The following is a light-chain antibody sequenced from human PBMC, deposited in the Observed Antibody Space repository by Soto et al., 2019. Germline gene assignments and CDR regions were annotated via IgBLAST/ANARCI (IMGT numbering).Light chain of an antibody. CDR3: QQYNNWPPIT. Sequence: EIVMTQSPATLSVSPGERATLSCRASQSVSGNLAWYQQKPGQAPRLLTYPASTRATGIPARFSGSGSGTEFTLTISSLQSEDFAVYYCQQYNNWPPITFGPGTKVDIK. V-gene: IGKV3-15*01. CDR2: PAS. CDR1: QSVSGN. J-gene: IGKJ3*01.